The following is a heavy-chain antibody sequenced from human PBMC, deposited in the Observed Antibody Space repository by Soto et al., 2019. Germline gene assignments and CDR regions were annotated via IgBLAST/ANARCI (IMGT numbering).Heavy chain of an antibody. CDR3: ARLDTTGFDP. D-gene: IGHD1-1*01. Sequence: QVQLVQSGAEVKKPGASVKVSGKASGYTFNSYGISWVREAAGQGLTWMGWISAYNGNTNYAQKLQVRVTMTTDISTSTAYMELRSLRSDDTAVYYCARLDTTGFDPWRQGTLVTVSS. CDR2: ISAYNGNT. CDR1: GYTFNSYG. J-gene: IGHJ5*02. V-gene: IGHV1-18*01.